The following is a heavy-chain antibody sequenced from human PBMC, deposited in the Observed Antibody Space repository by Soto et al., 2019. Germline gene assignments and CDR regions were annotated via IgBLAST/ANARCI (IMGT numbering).Heavy chain of an antibody. CDR3: ARARLDTPARDY. CDR2: ISYDGSNK. CDR1: GFTFSIYA. V-gene: IGHV3-30-3*01. J-gene: IGHJ4*02. D-gene: IGHD2-2*01. Sequence: QVQLVESGGGVVQPGRSLRLSCAASGFTFSIYAMHWVRQAPGKGLEWVAVISYDGSNKYYADSVKGRFTISRDKSKNTRYLQMNSLRAEDTAVYYCARARLDTPARDYWGQGTLVTVSS.